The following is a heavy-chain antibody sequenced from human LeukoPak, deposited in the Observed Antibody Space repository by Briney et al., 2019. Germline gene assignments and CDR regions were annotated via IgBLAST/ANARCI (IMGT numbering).Heavy chain of an antibody. Sequence: ASVKVSCKASGYTFTSYDINWVRQATGQGLEWMGWMNPNSGNTGYAQKFQGRVTMTRNTSIGTAYMELSSLRSEDTAVYYCASTTGTTHQGAFDIWGQGTMVTVSS. V-gene: IGHV1-8*01. CDR2: MNPNSGNT. D-gene: IGHD1-7*01. CDR3: ASTTGTTHQGAFDI. CDR1: GYTFTSYD. J-gene: IGHJ3*02.